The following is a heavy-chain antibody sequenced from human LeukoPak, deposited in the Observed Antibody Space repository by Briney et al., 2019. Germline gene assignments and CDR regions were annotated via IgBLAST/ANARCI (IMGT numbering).Heavy chain of an antibody. CDR1: GGSFSGYY. CDR2: INHSGST. Sequence: SETLSLTCAVYGGSFSGYYWSWIRQPPGKGLEWIGEINHSGSTNYNPSLKSRVTISVDTSKIQFSLKLSSVTAADTAVYYCARGLYYDFWSGYYAPYNWFDPWGQGTLVTVSS. D-gene: IGHD3-3*01. CDR3: ARGLYYDFWSGYYAPYNWFDP. V-gene: IGHV4-34*01. J-gene: IGHJ5*02.